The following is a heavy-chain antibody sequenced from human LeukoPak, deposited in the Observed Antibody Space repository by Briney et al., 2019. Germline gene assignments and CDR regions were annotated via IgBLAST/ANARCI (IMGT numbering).Heavy chain of an antibody. D-gene: IGHD5-18*01. J-gene: IGHJ4*02. V-gene: IGHV3-21*01. CDR2: ISSGSKYI. CDR1: GFSFSSYS. Sequence: GGSLRLSCAASGFSFSSYSMNWVRQAPGKGLEWVSSISSGSKYIYNADSLKGRFAISRGNAKNSLYLQMNSLRAEDTAVYYCARALSYSYGSMDFWGQGTLVIVSS. CDR3: ARALSYSYGSMDF.